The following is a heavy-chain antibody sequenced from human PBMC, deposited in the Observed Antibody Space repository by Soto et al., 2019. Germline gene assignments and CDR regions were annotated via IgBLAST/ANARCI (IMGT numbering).Heavy chain of an antibody. J-gene: IGHJ4*02. V-gene: IGHV4-59*12. CDR2: IYYSGST. CDR1: GGSISTYY. D-gene: IGHD3-22*01. CDR3: VRGFYDTRGYSAPFGS. Sequence: PSETLSLTCTVSGGSISTYYWGWIRQPPGKRLEWIGYIYYSGSTNYNPSLKSRVTISVDTSKNQFSLQLSSVTAADTAVYYCVRGFYDTRGYSAPFGSWGQGTLVTVS.